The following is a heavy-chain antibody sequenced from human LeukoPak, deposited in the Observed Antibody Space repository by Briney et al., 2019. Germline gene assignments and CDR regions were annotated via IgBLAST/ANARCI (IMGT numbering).Heavy chain of an antibody. J-gene: IGHJ4*02. CDR1: GFTFSSYG. V-gene: IGHV3-30*03. CDR3: ARDCYGSGSPTPGY. Sequence: GRSLRLSCAASGFTFSSYGMHWVRQAPGKGLEWVAVISYDGSNKYYADSVKGRFTISRDNSKNTLYLQMNSLRAEDTAVYYCARDCYGSGSPTPGYWGQGTLVTVSS. CDR2: ISYDGSNK. D-gene: IGHD3-10*01.